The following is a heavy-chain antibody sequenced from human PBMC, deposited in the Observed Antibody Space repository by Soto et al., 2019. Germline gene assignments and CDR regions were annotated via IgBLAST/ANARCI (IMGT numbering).Heavy chain of an antibody. V-gene: IGHV3-48*02. CDR3: ARDLSWGSKWYYYMAV. Sequence: EVQLVESGGGLVQPGGSLRLSCAASGFTISGNAMNWVRQAPGRGLEWVSYISSSSTNIHYADSVRGRFTISRDNAKTSLYLQMNSLRDEDTAVYRCARDLSWGSKWYYYMAVWGKGTTVTVSS. D-gene: IGHD3-16*01. J-gene: IGHJ6*03. CDR2: ISSSSTNI. CDR1: GFTISGNA.